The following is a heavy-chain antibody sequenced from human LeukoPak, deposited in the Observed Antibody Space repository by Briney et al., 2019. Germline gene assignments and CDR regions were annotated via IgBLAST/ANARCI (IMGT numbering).Heavy chain of an antibody. D-gene: IGHD3-10*01. CDR2: ISGNGDTT. J-gene: IGHJ4*02. Sequence: PGGSLRLSCAASGFTFSSYAMSWVRQPPGKGLEWVSAISGNGDTTYYADSVKGRFTISRDNSKNTLYLQTDSLRAEDTAVYYCANGTMVRGDPDYCGQGTLVTVSS. CDR3: ANGTMVRGDPDY. CDR1: GFTFSSYA. V-gene: IGHV3-23*01.